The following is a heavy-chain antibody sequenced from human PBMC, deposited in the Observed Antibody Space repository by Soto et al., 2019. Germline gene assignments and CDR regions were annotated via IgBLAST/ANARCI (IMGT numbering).Heavy chain of an antibody. V-gene: IGHV1-18*01. CDR1: GYTFTSYG. Sequence: ASVKFSCKASGYTFTSYGISWVRQAPGQGLEWMGWISAYNGNTNYAQKLQGRVTMTTDTSTSTAYMELRSLRSDDTAVYYCARAIGLERALDAYDYWGQGTLVTVSS. CDR3: ARAIGLERALDAYDY. D-gene: IGHD1-1*01. J-gene: IGHJ4*02. CDR2: ISAYNGNT.